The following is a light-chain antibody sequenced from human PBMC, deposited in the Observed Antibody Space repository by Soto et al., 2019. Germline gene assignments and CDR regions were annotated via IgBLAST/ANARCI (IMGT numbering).Light chain of an antibody. V-gene: IGKV4-1*01. CDR1: KTVLYSSNNKNY. CDR3: QQYYSAPPT. Sequence: DIVMTQSPDSLAVSLGERANINCKSSKTVLYSSNNKNYLAWYQQKPGQPPKLLIYWASTRESWVPERFSGSGSGTDFTLTISSLQAEDVAAYYCQQYYSAPPTFGQGTKVEIK. J-gene: IGKJ1*01. CDR2: WAS.